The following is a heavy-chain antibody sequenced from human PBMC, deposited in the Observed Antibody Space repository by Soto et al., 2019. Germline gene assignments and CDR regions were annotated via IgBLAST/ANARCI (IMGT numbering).Heavy chain of an antibody. CDR3: AKEYSSSVFSNDAFDI. J-gene: IGHJ3*02. D-gene: IGHD6-6*01. CDR1: GFTFNSYA. CDR2: ISVRGGST. V-gene: IGHV3-23*01. Sequence: EVQLLESGGGLVQPGGSLRLSCAASGFTFNSYAMTWVRQAPGKGLEWVSAISVRGGSTYYADSVKGRFTISRDNSKNTLYLQMNSLRAEATAVYYCAKEYSSSVFSNDAFDIWGQGTMVTVSS.